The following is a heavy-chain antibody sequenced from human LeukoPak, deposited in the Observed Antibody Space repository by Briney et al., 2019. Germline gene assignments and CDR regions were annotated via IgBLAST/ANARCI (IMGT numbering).Heavy chain of an antibody. CDR2: IIPIFGTA. D-gene: IGHD3-22*01. J-gene: IGHJ4*02. V-gene: IGHV1-69*13. CDR1: GYTFSNYY. CDR3: ARARSDSSGYYPYYFDY. Sequence: VASVKVSCKASGYTFSNYYIHWVRQAPGQGLEWMGGIIPIFGTANYAQKFQGRVTITADESTSTAYMELSSLRSEDTAVYYCARARSDSSGYYPYYFDYWGQGTLVTVSS.